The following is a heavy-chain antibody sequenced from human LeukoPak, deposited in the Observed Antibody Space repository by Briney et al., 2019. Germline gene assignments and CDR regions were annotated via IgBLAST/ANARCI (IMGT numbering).Heavy chain of an antibody. CDR3: VSAIGKGAY. V-gene: IGHV3-30*04. CDR1: GLIFRTYG. D-gene: IGHD2-2*02. CDR2: ISSDGRRR. J-gene: IGHJ4*02. Sequence: PGGSLRLSRAASGLIFRTYGMHWVRQAPGKGLEWLAFISSDGRRREYENSVKGRFSISRDDSKSTLYLQLSSLRPEDTALYYCVSAIGKGAYWGQGTLVTVSS.